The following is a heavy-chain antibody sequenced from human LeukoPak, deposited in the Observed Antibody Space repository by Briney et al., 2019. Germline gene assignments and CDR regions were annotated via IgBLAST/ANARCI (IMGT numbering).Heavy chain of an antibody. Sequence: SETLSLTCAVSGYSISSGYYWGWIRQPPGKGLEWIGSIYHSGSTYYNPSLKSRVTISVDTSKNQFSLKLSSVTAADTAVCYCATRGYGSGSYGAFDIWGQGTMVTVSS. CDR2: IYHSGST. CDR3: ATRGYGSGSYGAFDI. D-gene: IGHD3-10*01. J-gene: IGHJ3*02. V-gene: IGHV4-38-2*01. CDR1: GYSISSGYY.